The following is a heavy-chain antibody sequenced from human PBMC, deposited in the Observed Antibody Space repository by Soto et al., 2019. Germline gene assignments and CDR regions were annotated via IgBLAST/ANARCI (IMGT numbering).Heavy chain of an antibody. CDR1: RFTFINTG. Sequence: GGSLRLSCAGSRFTFINTGMSWVRQAPGQGLEWVSAITGNGDTTYYADSVKGRFTISRDNSKSTLYLQMNSLRAEDTAVYYCAKIDGYFDYWGQGTLVTVSS. V-gene: IGHV3-23*01. J-gene: IGHJ4*02. CDR3: AKIDGYFDY. CDR2: ITGNGDTT. D-gene: IGHD3-22*01.